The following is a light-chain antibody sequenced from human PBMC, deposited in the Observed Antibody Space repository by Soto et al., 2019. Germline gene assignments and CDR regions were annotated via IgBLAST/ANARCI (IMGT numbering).Light chain of an antibody. CDR1: QSVSSY. V-gene: IGKV3-11*01. CDR3: QQRSNWPRT. CDR2: DAS. Sequence: EIVLTQSPATLSLSPGERATLSCRASQSVSSYLAWYQQKPGQAPRLLIYDASNRATGIPARFSGSGSGTDFRLTISGLEAEDFAIYYCQQRSNWPRTFGQGTKLEIK. J-gene: IGKJ2*01.